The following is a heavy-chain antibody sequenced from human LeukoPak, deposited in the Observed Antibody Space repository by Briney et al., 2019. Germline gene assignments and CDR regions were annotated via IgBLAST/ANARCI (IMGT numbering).Heavy chain of an antibody. Sequence: SETLSLTCTVSGGSISSYYWSWIRQPAGKGLEWIGRIYSSGSATYNPSLKSRVTMSVDTSKNQFSLRLSSVTAADTAVYYCARHVAATHYYYCYMDVWGKGTTVTVSS. D-gene: IGHD6-13*01. J-gene: IGHJ6*03. CDR3: ARHVAATHYYYCYMDV. CDR1: GGSISSYY. V-gene: IGHV4-4*07. CDR2: IYSSGSA.